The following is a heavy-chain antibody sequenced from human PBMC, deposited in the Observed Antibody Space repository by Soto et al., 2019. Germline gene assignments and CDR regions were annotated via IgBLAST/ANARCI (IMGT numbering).Heavy chain of an antibody. Sequence: ASVKVSCKASGYTFTGYYMHWVRQAPGQGLEWMGWINPNSGGTNYAQKFQGRVTMTRDTSISTAYMELSRLRSDDTAVYYCAREDKEYYYYYYGMDVWGQGTTVTVSS. CDR3: AREDKEYYYYYYGMDV. CDR1: GYTFTGYY. D-gene: IGHD2-15*01. CDR2: INPNSGGT. V-gene: IGHV1-2*02. J-gene: IGHJ6*02.